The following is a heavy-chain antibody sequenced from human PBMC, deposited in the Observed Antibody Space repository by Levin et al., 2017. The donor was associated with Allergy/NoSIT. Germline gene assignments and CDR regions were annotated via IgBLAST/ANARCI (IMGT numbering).Heavy chain of an antibody. CDR1: GGSFSGYY. Sequence: PSETLSLTCAVYGGSFSGYYWSWIRQPPGKGLEWIGEINHSGSTNYNPSLKSRVTISVDTSKNQFSLKLSSVTAADTAVYYCARDPYYGSGHFDYWGQGTLVTVSS. D-gene: IGHD3-10*01. CDR3: ARDPYYGSGHFDY. J-gene: IGHJ4*02. CDR2: INHSGST. V-gene: IGHV4-34*01.